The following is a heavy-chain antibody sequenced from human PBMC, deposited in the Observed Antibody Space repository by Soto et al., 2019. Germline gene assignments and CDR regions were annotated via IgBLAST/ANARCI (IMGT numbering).Heavy chain of an antibody. CDR1: GGSISSGGYS. J-gene: IGHJ4*02. CDR3: AKRATGTYFDY. CDR2: IYHSGST. D-gene: IGHD1-1*01. V-gene: IGHV4-30-2*01. Sequence: SETLSLTCAVSGGSISSGGYSWSWIRQPPGKGLEWIGYIYHSGSTYYNPSLKSRVTISVDRSKNQFSLKLSSVTAEDTAVYYCAKRATGTYFDYWGQGTLVTVSS.